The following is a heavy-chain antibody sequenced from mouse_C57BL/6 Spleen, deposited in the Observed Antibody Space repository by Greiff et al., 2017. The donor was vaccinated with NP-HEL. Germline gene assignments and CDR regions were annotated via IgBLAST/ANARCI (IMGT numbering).Heavy chain of an antibody. V-gene: IGHV1-53*01. CDR3: ALYVYYAMDY. D-gene: IGHD1-1*01. Sequence: VQRVESGTELVKPGASVKLSCKASGYTFTSYWMHWVKQRPGQGLEWIGNINPSNGGTNYNEKFKSKATLTVDISSSTAYMQLSSLTSEDSAVYYCALYVYYAMDYWGQGTSVTVSS. J-gene: IGHJ4*01. CDR2: INPSNGGT. CDR1: GYTFTSYW.